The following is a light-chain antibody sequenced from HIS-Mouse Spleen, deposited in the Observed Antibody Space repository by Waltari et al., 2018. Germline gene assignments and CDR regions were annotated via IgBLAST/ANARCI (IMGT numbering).Light chain of an antibody. J-gene: IGKJ2*01. V-gene: IGKV1-33*01. CDR1: QDSSNY. Sequence: DIQMTQSPSPRSASVGDRVTITGQASQDSSNYLNWYQPKPGKAPKLLIYDASNLDTGVPSRFSGSASGTDFTFTISSLQPEDIATYYCQQYDNVYTFGQGTKLEIK. CDR3: QQYDNVYT. CDR2: DAS.